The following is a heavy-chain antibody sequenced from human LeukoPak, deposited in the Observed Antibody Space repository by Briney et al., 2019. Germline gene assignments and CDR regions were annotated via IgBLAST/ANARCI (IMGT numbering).Heavy chain of an antibody. CDR2: INHSGST. J-gene: IGHJ6*03. CDR3: AGGYSYGSTYYYMDV. D-gene: IGHD5-18*01. Sequence: PSETLSLTCAVYGGSFSGYYWSWIRQPPGKGLEWIGEINHSGSTDYNPSLKSRVTISVDTSKNQFSLKLSSVTAADTAVYYCAGGYSYGSTYYYMDVWGKGTTVTISS. CDR1: GGSFSGYY. V-gene: IGHV4-34*01.